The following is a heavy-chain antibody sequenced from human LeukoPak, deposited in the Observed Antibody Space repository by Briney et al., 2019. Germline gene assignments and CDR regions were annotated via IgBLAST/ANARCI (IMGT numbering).Heavy chain of an antibody. J-gene: IGHJ4*01. CDR2: IYSSGGT. Sequence: GGSLRLSCAVSGFTIRDNDMTWVRQAPGKGLEWVSLIYSSGGTSYADSMKGRFTISKDNSKNTLYLQMNSLRAEDTAVYYCAKRPLSSCNWGLGTLVTVSS. D-gene: IGHD5/OR15-5a*01. V-gene: IGHV3-66*01. CDR1: GFTIRDND. CDR3: AKRPLSSCN.